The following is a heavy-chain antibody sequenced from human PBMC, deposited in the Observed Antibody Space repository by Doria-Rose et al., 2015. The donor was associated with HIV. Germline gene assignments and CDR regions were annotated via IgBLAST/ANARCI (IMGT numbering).Heavy chain of an antibody. V-gene: IGHV4-30-4*01. CDR2: ISSSGTT. D-gene: IGHD3-10*01. CDR3: ARARNYGFPHFFDF. CDR1: GDSISSGDSF. J-gene: IGHJ4*02. Sequence: QVQLQESGPGLVRPSQTLSLTCTVSGDSISSGDSFWSWIRQPPGKGPEWIGYISSSGTTYYYTSLRGRLTISLDASKNQSSLTLNSVTAADTAVYYCARARNYGFPHFFDFWGQGTLVTVSS.